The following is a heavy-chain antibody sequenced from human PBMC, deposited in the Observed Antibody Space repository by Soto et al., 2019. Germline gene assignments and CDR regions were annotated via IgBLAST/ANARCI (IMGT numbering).Heavy chain of an antibody. CDR1: GFTFSSYS. D-gene: IGHD2-2*01. CDR3: AKQLYCSRTSCYGAFDI. J-gene: IGHJ3*02. V-gene: IGHV3-48*04. Sequence: GGSLRLSCAASGFTFSSYSMNWVRQAPGKGLEWVSYISSSSSTIYYADSVKGRFTISRDNAKNSLYLQMNSLRAEDTALYYCAKQLYCSRTSCYGAFDIWGQGTMVTVSS. CDR2: ISSSSSTI.